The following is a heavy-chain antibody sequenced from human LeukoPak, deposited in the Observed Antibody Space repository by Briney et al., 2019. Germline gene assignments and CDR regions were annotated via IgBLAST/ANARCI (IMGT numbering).Heavy chain of an antibody. CDR3: ERAGMQIRGANDY. V-gene: IGHV4-4*02. D-gene: IGHD3-10*01. J-gene: IGHJ4*02. CDR1: GGSIISHNW. CDR2: IYHSGNT. Sequence: KPSGTLSLTCAVSGGSIISHNWWTWVRQPPGKGLEWIGEIYHSGNTNYNPSLKSRVTISVDKSKNHFSLKLRSVTAADTAVYFCERAGMQIRGANDYWGQGTLVTVSS.